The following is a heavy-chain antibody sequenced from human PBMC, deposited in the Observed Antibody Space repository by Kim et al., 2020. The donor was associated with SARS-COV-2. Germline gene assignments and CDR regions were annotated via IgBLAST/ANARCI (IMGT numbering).Heavy chain of an antibody. CDR3: ARSAGTAMVIWGFDY. J-gene: IGHJ4*02. Sequence: PSLTSRVTISVDTSKNQFSLKLSSVTAADTAVYYCARSAGTAMVIWGFDYRGQGTLVTVSS. D-gene: IGHD5-18*01. V-gene: IGHV4-39*07.